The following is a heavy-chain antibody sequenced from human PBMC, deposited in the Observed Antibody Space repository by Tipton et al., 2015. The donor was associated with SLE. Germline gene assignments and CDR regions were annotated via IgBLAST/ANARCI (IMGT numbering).Heavy chain of an antibody. Sequence: LRLSCAVSGYSISSGYYWGWIRQPPGKGLEWIGSIYHSGSTYYNPSLKSRVTISVDTSKNQFSLKLSSVTATDTAVYYCARPGPVELDAFDIWGQGTMVTVSS. CDR1: GYSISSGYY. J-gene: IGHJ3*02. CDR3: ARPGPVELDAFDI. D-gene: IGHD5-24*01. V-gene: IGHV4-38-2*01. CDR2: IYHSGST.